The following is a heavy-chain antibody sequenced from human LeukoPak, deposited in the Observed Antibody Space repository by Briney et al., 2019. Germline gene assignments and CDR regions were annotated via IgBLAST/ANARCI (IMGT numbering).Heavy chain of an antibody. CDR3: AGAWSPITMIRGVILYYYGMDV. D-gene: IGHD3-10*01. CDR2: INHSGST. V-gene: IGHV4-34*01. Sequence: PSETLSLTCAVYGGSFSGYYWSWIRQPPGKGLEWIGEINHSGSTNYNPSLKSRVTISVDTSKNQFSLKLSSVTAEDTAMCYCAGAWSPITMIRGVILYYYGMDVWGQGTTVTVSS. CDR1: GGSFSGYY. J-gene: IGHJ6*02.